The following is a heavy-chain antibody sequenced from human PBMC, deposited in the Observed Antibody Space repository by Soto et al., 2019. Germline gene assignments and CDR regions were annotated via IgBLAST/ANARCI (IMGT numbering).Heavy chain of an antibody. J-gene: IGHJ1*01. CDR3: AKDGGGIVVVPAAIRYFQH. D-gene: IGHD2-2*01. V-gene: IGHV3-23*01. Sequence: GESLKISCAASGFTFSSYAMSWVRQAPGKGLEWVSAISGSGGSTYYAVSVKGRFTSSRDNSKNTLYLQMNSLRAEDTAVYYCAKDGGGIVVVPAAIRYFQHWGQGTLVTVSS. CDR1: GFTFSSYA. CDR2: ISGSGGST.